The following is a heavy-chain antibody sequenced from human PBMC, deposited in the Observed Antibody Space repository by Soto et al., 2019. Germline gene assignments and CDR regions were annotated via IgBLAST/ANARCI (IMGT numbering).Heavy chain of an antibody. Sequence: SETLSLTCTVSGGSISSGDYYWSWIRQPPGKGLEWIGYIYYSGSTYYNPSLKSRVTISVDTSKNPFSLKLSSVTAADTAVYYCARALRGYCTNGVCFTIPYFDYWGQGTLVTVSS. CDR1: GGSISSGDYY. J-gene: IGHJ4*02. CDR2: IYYSGST. V-gene: IGHV4-30-4*01. D-gene: IGHD2-8*01. CDR3: ARALRGYCTNGVCFTIPYFDY.